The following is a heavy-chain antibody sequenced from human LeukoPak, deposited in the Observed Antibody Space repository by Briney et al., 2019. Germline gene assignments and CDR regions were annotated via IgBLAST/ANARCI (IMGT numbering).Heavy chain of an antibody. CDR3: AKVRWFGELLMLFDY. CDR2: ISSSSSTT. CDR1: GFTFSSYS. Sequence: GGSLRLSCAASGFTFSSYSMNWVRQAPGKGLEWVSYISSSSSTTYYADSVKGRFAISRDNSKNTLYLQMNSLRAEDTAVYYCAKVRWFGELLMLFDYWGQGTLVTVSS. J-gene: IGHJ4*02. D-gene: IGHD3-10*01. V-gene: IGHV3-48*01.